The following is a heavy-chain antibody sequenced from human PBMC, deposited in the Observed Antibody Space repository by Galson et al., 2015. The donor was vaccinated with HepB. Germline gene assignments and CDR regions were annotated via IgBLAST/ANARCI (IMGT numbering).Heavy chain of an antibody. Sequence: SLRLSCAASGFTFNNYWMSWVRQAPGKGLEWVANIKKDGSEQYYVDSVKGRFTISRDNARNSLSLQLNSLRAEDTAVYYCARDGEGFPYWGQGTLVTVSS. J-gene: IGHJ4*02. CDR3: ARDGEGFPY. V-gene: IGHV3-7*03. D-gene: IGHD3-10*01. CDR2: IKKDGSEQ. CDR1: GFTFNNYW.